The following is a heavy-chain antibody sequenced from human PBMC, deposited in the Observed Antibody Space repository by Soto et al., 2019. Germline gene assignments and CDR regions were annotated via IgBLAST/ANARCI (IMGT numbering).Heavy chain of an antibody. CDR1: GYSFTSYW. CDR2: IYPGDSDT. V-gene: IGHV5-51*01. J-gene: IGHJ6*02. D-gene: IGHD5-18*01. Sequence: GESLKISCKGSGYSFTSYWIGWVRQMPGKGLEWRGIIYPGDSDTRYSPTFQGQVSISADKSISTAYLQWSSLKASDTAMYYCARTSMQSRGYSYGHGGMDVWGQGPTVTVSS. CDR3: ARTSMQSRGYSYGHGGMDV.